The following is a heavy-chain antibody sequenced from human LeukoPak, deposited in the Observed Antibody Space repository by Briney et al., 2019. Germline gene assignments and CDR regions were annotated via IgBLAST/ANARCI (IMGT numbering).Heavy chain of an antibody. CDR1: GFTFSSYA. V-gene: IGHV3-23*01. CDR3: AKVHRDYYDSSGYYWFLDY. J-gene: IGHJ4*02. Sequence: GGSLRLSCAASGFTFSSYAMSWVRQAPGKGLEWVSAISGSGGSTYYADSVKGRFTISRDNSKNTLYLQMNSLRAGDTAVYYCAKVHRDYYDSSGYYWFLDYWGQGTLVTVSS. D-gene: IGHD3-22*01. CDR2: ISGSGGST.